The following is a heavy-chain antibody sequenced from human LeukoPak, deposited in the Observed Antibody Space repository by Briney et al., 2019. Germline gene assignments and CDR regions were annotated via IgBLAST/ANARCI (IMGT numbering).Heavy chain of an antibody. CDR1: GFTFSSYG. Sequence: GGSLRLSCAASGFTFSSYGMHWVRQAPGKGLEWVAFIRYDGSNKYYADSVKGRFTISRDNSKNTLYLQMNSLRAEDTAVYYCAKDYDLLEWLLPDYWGQGTLVTVSS. D-gene: IGHD3-3*01. J-gene: IGHJ4*02. CDR2: IRYDGSNK. CDR3: AKDYDLLEWLLPDY. V-gene: IGHV3-30*02.